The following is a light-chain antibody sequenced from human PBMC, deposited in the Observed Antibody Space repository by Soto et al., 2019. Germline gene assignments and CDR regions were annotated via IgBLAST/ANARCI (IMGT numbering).Light chain of an antibody. J-gene: IGKJ2*01. CDR1: KSVSSN. V-gene: IGKV3-15*01. CDR3: PQYYEGPAYT. CDR2: GAS. Sequence: EIVMTQSPATLSVSPGERATLSCRASKSVSSNLAWYQQKPGQAPRLLMYGASTRATGIPARFSGSGSGTEFTLTISSLQSEDFTVYHCPQYYEGPAYTFGQGTKLEIK.